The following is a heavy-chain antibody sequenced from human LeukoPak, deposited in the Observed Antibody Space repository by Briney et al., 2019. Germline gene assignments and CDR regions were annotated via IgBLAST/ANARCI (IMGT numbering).Heavy chain of an antibody. J-gene: IGHJ4*02. CDR3: ARGIVVVPAAQRPVDYFDY. CDR1: GYTFTSYD. Sequence: ASVKVSCKAFGYTFTSYDINWVRQAPGQRLEWMGWINAGNGNTKYSQKFQGRVTITRDTSASTAYMELSSLRSEDTAVYYCARGIVVVPAAQRPVDYFDYWGQGTLVTVSS. CDR2: INAGNGNT. D-gene: IGHD2-2*01. V-gene: IGHV1-3*01.